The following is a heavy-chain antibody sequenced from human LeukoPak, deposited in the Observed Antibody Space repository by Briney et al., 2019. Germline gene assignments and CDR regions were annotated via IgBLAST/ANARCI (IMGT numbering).Heavy chain of an antibody. Sequence: PGGSLRLSCAASGFTFSSYSMNWVRQAPGKGLEWVSYISSSSSTIYYADSVKGRFTISRDNAKNSLYLQMNSLRAEDTAVYYCAKGGGVRVYYYYYYMDVWGKGTTVTVSS. J-gene: IGHJ6*03. CDR2: ISSSSSTI. CDR3: AKGGGVRVYYYYYYMDV. CDR1: GFTFSSYS. D-gene: IGHD3-16*01. V-gene: IGHV3-48*01.